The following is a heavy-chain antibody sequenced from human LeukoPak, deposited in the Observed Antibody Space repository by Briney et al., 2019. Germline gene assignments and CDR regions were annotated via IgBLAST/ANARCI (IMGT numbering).Heavy chain of an antibody. J-gene: IGHJ4*02. CDR1: GFTVSSNY. V-gene: IGHV3-66*02. Sequence: QPGGSLRLSCAASGFTVSSNYMSWVRQAPGKGPEWVSVIYSGGSTYYADSVEGRFTISRDNSKNTLYLQMNSLRAEDTAVYYCARGMVRGVIDFLDYWGQGTLVTVSS. D-gene: IGHD3-10*01. CDR2: IYSGGST. CDR3: ARGMVRGVIDFLDY.